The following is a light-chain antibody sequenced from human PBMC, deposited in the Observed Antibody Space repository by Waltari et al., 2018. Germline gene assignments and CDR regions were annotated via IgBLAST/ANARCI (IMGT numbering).Light chain of an antibody. CDR2: KVS. J-gene: IGKJ1*01. V-gene: IGKV2-30*01. CDR3: MQGTHWPWT. CDR1: ETLIYTDGNTY. Sequence: DVVMTQSPPSLPVTLGQPASMSCRSSETLIYTDGNTYLSGFLQRPGQSPRRLIYKVSDRDPGVPDRFRGSGSGTDFTLRIKKVEAEDVGVYYCMQGTHWPWTFGQGTKMEIE.